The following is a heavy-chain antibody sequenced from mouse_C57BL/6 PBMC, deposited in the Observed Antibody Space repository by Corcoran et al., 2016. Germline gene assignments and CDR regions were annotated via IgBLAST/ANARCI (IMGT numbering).Heavy chain of an antibody. CDR3: ASLTGTRAMDY. Sequence: QVQLQQSGAELARPGASVKLSCKASGYTFTSYGISWVKQRTGQGLEWIGEIYPRSGNTYYIEKFKGKATLTADKSSSTAYMELRSLTSEDSAVYFCASLTGTRAMDYWGQGTSVTVSS. J-gene: IGHJ4*01. CDR1: GYTFTSYG. CDR2: IYPRSGNT. V-gene: IGHV1-81*01. D-gene: IGHD4-1*01.